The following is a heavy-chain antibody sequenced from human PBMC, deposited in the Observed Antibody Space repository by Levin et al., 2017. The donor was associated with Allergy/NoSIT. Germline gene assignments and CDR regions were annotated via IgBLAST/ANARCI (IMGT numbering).Heavy chain of an antibody. J-gene: IGHJ6*02. Sequence: PGGSLRLSCAASGFTFSTSAMSWVRQAPGKGLEWISAISGSGGSTYYAESVKGRFTISRDNSKTAVSLQMDSLRAEDTAVYYCAKDVTIFDVWGQGTTVIVSS. CDR2: ISGSGGST. V-gene: IGHV3-23*01. D-gene: IGHD3-3*01. CDR3: AKDVTIFDV. CDR1: GFTFSTSA.